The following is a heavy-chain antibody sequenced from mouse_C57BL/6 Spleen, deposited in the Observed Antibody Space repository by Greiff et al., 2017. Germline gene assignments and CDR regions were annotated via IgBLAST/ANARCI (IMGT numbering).Heavy chain of an antibody. V-gene: IGHV1-53*01. CDR3: ALYGNYPAWFAY. J-gene: IGHJ3*01. Sequence: QVQLQQPGTELVKPGASVKLSCKASGYTFTSYWMHWVKQRPGQGLEWIVNINPSNGGTNYNEKFNSKATLTVDKSSSTAYMQLSSLTSEDSAVYYCALYGNYPAWFAYWGQGTLVTVSA. CDR2: INPSNGGT. D-gene: IGHD2-1*01. CDR1: GYTFTSYW.